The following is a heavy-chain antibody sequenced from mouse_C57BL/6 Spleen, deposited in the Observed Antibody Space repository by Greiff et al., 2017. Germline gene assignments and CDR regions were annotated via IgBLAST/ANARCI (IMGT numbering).Heavy chain of an antibody. CDR1: GFTFSDYG. CDR2: ISSGSSTI. CDR3: AKDSSGWFAY. D-gene: IGHD3-2*02. Sequence: EVQLQESGGGLVKPGGSLKLSCAASGFTFSDYGMHWVRQAPEKGLEWVAYISSGSSTIYYADTVKGRFTISRDNAKNTLFLQMTSLRSEDTAMYYCAKDSSGWFAYWGQGTLVTVSA. J-gene: IGHJ3*01. V-gene: IGHV5-17*01.